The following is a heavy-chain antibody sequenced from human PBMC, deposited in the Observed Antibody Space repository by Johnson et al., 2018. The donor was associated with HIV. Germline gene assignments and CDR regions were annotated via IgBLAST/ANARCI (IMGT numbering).Heavy chain of an antibody. J-gene: IGHJ3*02. CDR1: GLTFSRYW. D-gene: IGHD6-6*01. CDR2: INSDGSST. CDR3: AKDDNEQLVPDDAFEI. V-gene: IGHV3-74*01. Sequence: VQLVESGGGLVQPGGSLRLSCAASGLTFSRYWMHWVRQGPGKGLVWVSRINSDGSSTSYADSVKGRFSISRDNAKNTLYLQMNSLRAEDTAVYYCAKDDNEQLVPDDAFEIWGQGTMVTVSS.